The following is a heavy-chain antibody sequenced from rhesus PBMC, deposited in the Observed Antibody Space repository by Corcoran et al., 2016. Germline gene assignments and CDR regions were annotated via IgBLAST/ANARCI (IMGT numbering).Heavy chain of an antibody. J-gene: IGHJ4*01. D-gene: IGHD5-42*01. V-gene: IGHV4-81*01. Sequence: QLQLQESGPGLVKPSETLSLTCAVSGGFISGYYWSWIRQTPGKGLEWIVNIDGKIAGTNYNPSLKSRVSISKDTSKNQFSLKLSSVTAADTAVYYCARRGYSGYSYFFDYWGQGVLVTVSS. CDR2: IDGKIAGT. CDR3: ARRGYSGYSYFFDY. CDR1: GGFISGYY.